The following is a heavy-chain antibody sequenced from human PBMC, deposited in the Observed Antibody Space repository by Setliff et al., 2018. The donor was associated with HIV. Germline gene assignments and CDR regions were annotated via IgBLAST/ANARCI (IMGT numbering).Heavy chain of an antibody. Sequence: LSLTCVVSGYSISNTGHYWGWIRQPPGKGLEWIGSIYHTGDTYDNPSLKNRVTISRDTSKDRFSLNLRSVTAADTAIYYCARHKTHDYDGNSVYFDFWGQGILVTVTS. J-gene: IGHJ4*02. CDR2: IYHTGDT. D-gene: IGHD4-17*01. CDR3: ARHKTHDYDGNSVYFDF. CDR1: GYSISNTGHY. V-gene: IGHV4-38-2*01.